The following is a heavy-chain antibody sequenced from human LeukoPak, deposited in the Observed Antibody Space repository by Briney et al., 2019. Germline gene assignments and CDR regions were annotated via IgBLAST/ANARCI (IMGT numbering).Heavy chain of an antibody. CDR2: IYPCDSDT. J-gene: IGHJ6*03. CDR1: GYIITSYW. Sequence: GASLKISCKGSGYIITSYWIGWVRQMPGEGLEWMGIIYPCDSDTRYSPSFQGQVTISADKSISTAYLQWSSLKASDTAMYYCARLGTGTTLSLADYYMDVWGKGTTVTVSS. V-gene: IGHV5-51*01. CDR3: ARLGTGTTLSLADYYMDV. D-gene: IGHD1-1*01.